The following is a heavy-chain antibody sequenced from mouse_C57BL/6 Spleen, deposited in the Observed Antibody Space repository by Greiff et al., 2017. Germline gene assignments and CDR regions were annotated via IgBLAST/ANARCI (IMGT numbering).Heavy chain of an antibody. J-gene: IGHJ4*01. CDR2: INPYNGGT. V-gene: IGHV1-19*01. Sequence: EVQLQQSGPVLVKPGASVKMSCKASGYTFTDYYMNWVKQSHGKSLEWIGVINPYNGGTSYNQKFKGKATLTVDKSSSTAYMELNSLTSEDSAVYYCARSREGYAMDYWGQGTSVTVSS. CDR1: GYTFTDYY. CDR3: ARSREGYAMDY.